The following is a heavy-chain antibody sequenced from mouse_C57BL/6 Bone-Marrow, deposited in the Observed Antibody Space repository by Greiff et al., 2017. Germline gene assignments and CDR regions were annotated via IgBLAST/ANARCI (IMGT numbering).Heavy chain of an antibody. D-gene: IGHD6-2*01. CDR3: ARLSDYLDY. CDR1: GFTFRSYG. CDR2: ISRGGSYT. V-gene: IGHV5-6*02. J-gene: IGHJ2*01. Sequence: EVKLVESGGDLVRPGGSLKLSCAASGFTFRSYGMSWVRQTPDERLEWVATISRGGSYTYYPDSVQGRYTISRDNAKNTLDLQMSSLKSEDTAVYYCARLSDYLDYWGQGTTLTVSS.